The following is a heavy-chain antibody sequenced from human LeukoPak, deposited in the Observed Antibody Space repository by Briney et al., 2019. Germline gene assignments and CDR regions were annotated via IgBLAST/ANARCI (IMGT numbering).Heavy chain of an antibody. CDR1: GFTFSHYA. CDR2: VSAEGDRR. J-gene: IGHJ4*02. Sequence: PGGSLRLSCAASGFTFSHYAMHWVRRAPGKGLEWVTFVSAEGDRRYYADSVKGRFTISRDTSKNTLYLQMSSLRAEDTAVYYCARDSTVVTPGYFDCWGQGTLVTVSS. V-gene: IGHV3-30*07. D-gene: IGHD4-23*01. CDR3: ARDSTVVTPGYFDC.